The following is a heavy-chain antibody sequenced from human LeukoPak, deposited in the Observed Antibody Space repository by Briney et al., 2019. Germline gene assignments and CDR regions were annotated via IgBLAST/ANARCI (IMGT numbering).Heavy chain of an antibody. J-gene: IGHJ6*03. Sequence: PGGSLRLSCAASGFPFSSYSMNWVRQAPGKGLEWVSSISSSSSYIYYADSVKGRFTISRDNAKNSLYLQMNSLRAEDTAVYYCARDLKEGSYYYYYYMDVWAKGPRSPSP. CDR3: ARDLKEGSYYYYYYMDV. V-gene: IGHV3-21*01. CDR2: ISSSSSYI. CDR1: GFPFSSYS.